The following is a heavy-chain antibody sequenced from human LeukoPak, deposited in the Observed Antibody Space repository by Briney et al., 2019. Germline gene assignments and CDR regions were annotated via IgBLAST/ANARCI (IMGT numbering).Heavy chain of an antibody. D-gene: IGHD6-19*01. V-gene: IGHV4-39*01. J-gene: IGHJ3*01. Sequence: SETLSLTCTLSGGSISSSSYYWGWIRQPPGKRLEWIESIYYSGSTYYNPSLKSRVTISVDTSKNQFSLKLSSVTAADTAVYNCARRDSSGWYYAFDFWGQGTMVTVFS. CDR3: ARRDSSGWYYAFDF. CDR2: IYYSGST. CDR1: GGSISSSSYY.